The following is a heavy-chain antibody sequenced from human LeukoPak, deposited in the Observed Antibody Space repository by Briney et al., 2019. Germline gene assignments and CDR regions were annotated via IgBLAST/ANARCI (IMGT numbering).Heavy chain of an antibody. Sequence: SETLSLTCTVSGGSISTEYWSWIRQPPGKGLEWIGHIYYSGATKYNPSLKSRITISVDTSKNQFSLMLSSVTAADTAVYYCARFGITVVRGGKYYFDYWGQGTLVTVSS. D-gene: IGHD3-10*01. J-gene: IGHJ4*02. CDR2: IYYSGAT. CDR3: ARFGITVVRGGKYYFDY. V-gene: IGHV4-59*08. CDR1: GGSISTEY.